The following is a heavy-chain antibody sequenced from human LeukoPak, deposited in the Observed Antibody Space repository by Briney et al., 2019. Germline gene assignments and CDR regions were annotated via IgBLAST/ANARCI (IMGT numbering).Heavy chain of an antibody. D-gene: IGHD3-22*01. V-gene: IGHV1-46*01. CDR3: ARSFLSPYYYDSSGYDP. Sequence: RASAKVSCKASGYTFTSYYMHWVRQAPGQGLEWMGIINPSGGSTSYAQKFQGRVTMTRDTSTSTVYMELSSLRSEDTAVYYCARSFLSPYYYDSSGYDPWGQGTLVTVSS. CDR2: INPSGGST. J-gene: IGHJ5*02. CDR1: GYTFTSYY.